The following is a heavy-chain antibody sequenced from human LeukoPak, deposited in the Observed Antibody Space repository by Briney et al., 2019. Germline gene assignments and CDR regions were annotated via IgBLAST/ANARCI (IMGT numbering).Heavy chain of an antibody. CDR2: ITYDGINT. V-gene: IGHV3-23*01. CDR1: GFHFSGSA. CDR3: AKDGAQYSSGPECDP. J-gene: IGHJ5*02. D-gene: IGHD6-19*01. Sequence: GGSLRLSCAGSGFHFSGSAMSWVRQAPGKGPEWVSGITYDGINTYYAASVKGRFTISRDNSKRTVHLEMTSLRADDTGVYYCAKDGAQYSSGPECDPRSQGTLVSVSP.